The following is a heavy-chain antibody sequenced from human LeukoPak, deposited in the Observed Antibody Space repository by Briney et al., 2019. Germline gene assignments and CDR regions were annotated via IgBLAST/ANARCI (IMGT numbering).Heavy chain of an antibody. Sequence: ASVKVSCKASGYTFTSYGISWVRQAPGQGLEWMGWISAYNGNTNYAQKLRGRVTMTTDTSTSTAYMELRSLRSDDTAVYYCARGPQLSFWSGYYAYYYYMDVWGKGTTVTVSS. D-gene: IGHD3-3*01. J-gene: IGHJ6*03. CDR2: ISAYNGNT. CDR1: GYTFTSYG. V-gene: IGHV1-18*01. CDR3: ARGPQLSFWSGYYAYYYYMDV.